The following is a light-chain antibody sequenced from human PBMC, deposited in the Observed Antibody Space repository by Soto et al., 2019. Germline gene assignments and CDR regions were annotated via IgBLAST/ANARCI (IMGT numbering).Light chain of an antibody. J-gene: IGKJ1*01. CDR3: QQYYSYPLWT. CDR2: AAS. V-gene: IGKV1-8*01. CDR1: QGISSY. Sequence: AIRMTQSPSSLSASTGDRVTITCRASQGISSYLAWYQQKPGKAPKLLIYAASNLQSGVPSRFSGSGSGTDFTLTISCLQSEDFATYYCQQYYSYPLWTFGQGTKVDIK.